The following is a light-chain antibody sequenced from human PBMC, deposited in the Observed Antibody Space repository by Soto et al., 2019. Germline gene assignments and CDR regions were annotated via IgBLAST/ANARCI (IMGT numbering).Light chain of an antibody. V-gene: IGLV1-44*01. CDR1: NSNIGRND. CDR2: SNA. CDR3: AAWDDTLRARV. J-gene: IGLJ2*01. Sequence: QSVLAQPPSASGTPGQRVTISCSGSNSNIGRNDVTWYQQVPGTAPQCLIYSNAQRPSGVPDRISGSRSGTSASLAISGLQSGDEAEYYCAAWDDTLRARVVGGGTKLTVL.